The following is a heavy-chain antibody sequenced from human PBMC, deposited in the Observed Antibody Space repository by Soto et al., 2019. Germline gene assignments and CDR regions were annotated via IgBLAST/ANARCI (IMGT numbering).Heavy chain of an antibody. CDR1: GFSFSTYG. CDR2: IKQDGSEK. J-gene: IGHJ6*02. D-gene: IGHD6-6*01. Sequence: GGSLRLSWAASGFSFSTYGMHWVRQAPGKGLEWVANIKQDGSEKYYVDSVKGRFTISRDNAKNSLYLQMNSLRAEDTAVYYCARTQLVPTRYGMDVWGQGTTVTVSS. CDR3: ARTQLVPTRYGMDV. V-gene: IGHV3-7*01.